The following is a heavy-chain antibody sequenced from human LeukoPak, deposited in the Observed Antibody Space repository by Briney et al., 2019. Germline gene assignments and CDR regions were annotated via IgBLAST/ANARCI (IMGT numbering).Heavy chain of an antibody. Sequence: ASVKISCKASGYTFTGYYMHWVRQAPGQGLEWMGWINPNSGGTNYAQKFQGRVTMTRDTSISTAYMELSRLRSDDTAVYYCARGDLFNDAFDIWGQGTMVTVSS. V-gene: IGHV1-2*02. J-gene: IGHJ3*02. D-gene: IGHD3-3*01. CDR3: ARGDLFNDAFDI. CDR2: INPNSGGT. CDR1: GYTFTGYY.